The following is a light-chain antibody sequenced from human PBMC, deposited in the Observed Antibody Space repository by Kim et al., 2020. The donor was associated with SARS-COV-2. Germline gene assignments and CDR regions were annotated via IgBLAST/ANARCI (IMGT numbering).Light chain of an antibody. J-gene: IGKJ2*01. Sequence: SASVGDSVTIACRASQTVSRDLNWYPQRAGKAPNLLIYATSYLQSGVPSRFRGSGSVTVFTLSISSLQSEDFATYDCQQSFTSPYTFGQGTKLEI. CDR2: ATS. CDR3: QQSFTSPYT. CDR1: QTVSRD. V-gene: IGKV1-39*01.